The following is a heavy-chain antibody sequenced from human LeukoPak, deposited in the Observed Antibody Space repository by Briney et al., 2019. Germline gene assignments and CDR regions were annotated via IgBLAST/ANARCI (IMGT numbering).Heavy chain of an antibody. Sequence: SLTLSLTCAISGVTVSSNSAAWNWIRQSPSRGLGWLGKTYYRSKWYYDYAVAVKSRISINPDTSKNQFSLQLSSVTPEDTAVYYCARDPVGGSTIFDYWGQGTLGTVSS. V-gene: IGHV6-1*01. CDR2: TYYRSKWYY. CDR3: ARDPVGGSTIFDY. CDR1: GVTVSSNSAA. J-gene: IGHJ4*02. D-gene: IGHD1-26*01.